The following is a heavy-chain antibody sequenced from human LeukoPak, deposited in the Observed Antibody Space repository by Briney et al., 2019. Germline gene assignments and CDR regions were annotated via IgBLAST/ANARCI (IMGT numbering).Heavy chain of an antibody. J-gene: IGHJ6*02. CDR2: ISSSGSTI. V-gene: IGHV3-11*01. CDR1: GFTFSDYY. Sequence: GGSLRLSCAASGFTFSDYYMSWIRQAPGKGLEWVSYISSSGSTIYYADSVKGRFTISRDNAKNSLYLQMNSLRAEDTAVYYCARWVTTSFRYYYYYYGMDVWGQGTTVTVSS. D-gene: IGHD4-17*01. CDR3: ARWVTTSFRYYYYYYGMDV.